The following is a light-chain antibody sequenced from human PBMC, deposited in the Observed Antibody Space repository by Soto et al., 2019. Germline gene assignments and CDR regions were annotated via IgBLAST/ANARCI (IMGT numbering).Light chain of an antibody. J-gene: IGKJ1*01. CDR1: HSVSSHY. CDR3: QQYGDSPWT. V-gene: IGKV3-20*01. Sequence: IVLTQSPGTLSLSPGERVTLSCRASHSVSSHYLAWYQQKPGQAPRLLIYGASSRATGIPDRFVGSGSGTDFTLTISRLEPEDVAVYFCQQYGDSPWTFGQGTKVEIK. CDR2: GAS.